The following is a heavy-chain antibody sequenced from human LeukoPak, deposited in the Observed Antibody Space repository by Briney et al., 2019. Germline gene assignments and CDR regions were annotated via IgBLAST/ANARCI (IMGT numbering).Heavy chain of an antibody. CDR1: GYRFTSYW. J-gene: IGHJ1*01. D-gene: IGHD2-2*01. V-gene: IGHV5-10-1*04. Sequence: GASLKISCKGSGYRFTSYWISWVRQMPGKGLEWMGRIDPSDSYTNYSPSFQGQVTISADKSISTAYLQWSSLKASDTAMYYCARRDCSSTSCYAEYFQHWGQGTLVTVSS. CDR3: ARRDCSSTSCYAEYFQH. CDR2: IDPSDSYT.